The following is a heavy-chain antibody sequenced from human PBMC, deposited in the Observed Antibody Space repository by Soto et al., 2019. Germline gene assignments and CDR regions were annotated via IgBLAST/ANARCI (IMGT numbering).Heavy chain of an antibody. CDR1: GFTFSSYG. CDR2: IWYDGSNK. Sequence: GGSLRLSCAASGFTFSSYGMHWVRQAPGKGLEWVAVIWYDGSNKYYADSVKGRFTISRDNSKNTLYLQMNSLRAEDTAVYYFGRREQLVPFSFDYWGQGTLVTVSS. J-gene: IGHJ4*02. D-gene: IGHD6-13*01. CDR3: GRREQLVPFSFDY. V-gene: IGHV3-33*01.